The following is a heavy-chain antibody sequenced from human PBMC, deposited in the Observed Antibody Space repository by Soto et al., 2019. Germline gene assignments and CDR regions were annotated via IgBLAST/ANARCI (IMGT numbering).Heavy chain of an antibody. CDR1: GGSFSGYY. V-gene: IGHV4-34*01. D-gene: IGHD6-25*01. CDR2: VNHSGST. CDR3: ARGGYRWFYP. J-gene: IGHJ5*02. Sequence: QVQLQQWGAGLLKPSETLSLTCAVYGGSFSGYYWSWIRQPPGKGLEWIGEVNHSGSTNYNPSLKGRVTISVDTSKSQFSLKLSSVTAADTAVYYCARGGYRWFYPWGQGSMVTVSS.